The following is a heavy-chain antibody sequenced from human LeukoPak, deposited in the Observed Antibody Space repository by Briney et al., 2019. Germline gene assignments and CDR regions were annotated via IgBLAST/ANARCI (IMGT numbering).Heavy chain of an antibody. V-gene: IGHV4-4*07. D-gene: IGHD2-8*01. J-gene: IGHJ1*01. CDR1: AESISAYF. CDR3: ARGAVTNDFQE. CDR2: IHGSGST. Sequence: AETLSLTCTVSAESISAYFWSWVRQPAGKGLEWMGRIHGSGSTNFNPSLNSRVTLSLDMSKNEIYLKLSSVTAADTAVYYCARGAVTNDFQEWGQGTLVTVSS.